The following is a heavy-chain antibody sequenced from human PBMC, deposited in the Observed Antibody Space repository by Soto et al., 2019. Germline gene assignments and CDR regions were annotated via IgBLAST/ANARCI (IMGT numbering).Heavy chain of an antibody. V-gene: IGHV4-39*01. CDR3: ARQGIAAAGKLNWFDP. Sequence: ASETLSLTCTVSGGSISSSSYYWGWIRQPPGKGLEWIGSIYYSGSTYYNPSLRSRVTISVDTSKNQFSLKLSSVTAADTAVYYCARQGIAAAGKLNWFDPWGQGTLVTVSS. J-gene: IGHJ5*02. D-gene: IGHD6-13*01. CDR2: IYYSGST. CDR1: GGSISSSSYY.